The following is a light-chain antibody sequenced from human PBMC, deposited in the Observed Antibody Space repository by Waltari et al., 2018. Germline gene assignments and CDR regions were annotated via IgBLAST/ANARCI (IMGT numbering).Light chain of an antibody. Sequence: NFMLTQPHSVSESPGKTVTISCTRSSGSIASNYVQCYQQRPGSAPPTVIYADHQRPPGVPYRFSGSIDSASNSASLTISGLKTEEEGDYYCQSYDSSNPVVFGGGTKLTVL. J-gene: IGLJ2*01. CDR1: SGSIASNY. CDR2: ADH. CDR3: QSYDSSNPVV. V-gene: IGLV6-57*04.